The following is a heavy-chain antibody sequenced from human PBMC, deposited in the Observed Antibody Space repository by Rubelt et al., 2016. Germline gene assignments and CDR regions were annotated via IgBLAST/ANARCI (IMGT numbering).Heavy chain of an antibody. J-gene: IGHJ4*02. CDR2: IYYSGST. V-gene: IGHV4-59*05. CDR3: ATGGYSDGYGLCGDY. D-gene: IGHD5-18*01. CDR1: GGSISSYY. Sequence: QVQLQESGPGLVKPSETLSLTCTVSGGSISSYYWSWIRQPPGKGLEWIGSIYYSGSTYYNPSLKSRCTISVESAKNQFLLRRSSVTAADTAVYYWATGGYSDGYGLCGDYWGQGTLVTVSS.